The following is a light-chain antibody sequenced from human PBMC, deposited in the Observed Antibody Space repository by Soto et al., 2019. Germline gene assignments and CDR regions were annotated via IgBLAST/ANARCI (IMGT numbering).Light chain of an antibody. Sequence: EIVLTQSPGTLSLSPGERATLSCRASQTVSNTYLAWYQQKPGQAPRLLIYGASSRATGIPDRFSGSGSGTDFTLTISRVEPEYFALYCCQQFRGLWTFGPGTKVEIK. J-gene: IGKJ1*01. V-gene: IGKV3-20*01. CDR1: QTVSNTY. CDR2: GAS. CDR3: QQFRGLWT.